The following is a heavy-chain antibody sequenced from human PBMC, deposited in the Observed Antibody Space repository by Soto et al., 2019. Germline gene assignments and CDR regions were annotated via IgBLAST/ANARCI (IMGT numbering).Heavy chain of an antibody. Sequence: PGGSLRLSCAASGFTFSSYAMTWVRQAPGKGLEWVSTISGTGTTTYYADSVKGRFTISRDNSKNTLYLQMNSLRTEDTAVYYCVKEVYLLDFDYWGQGTLVTVSS. D-gene: IGHD2-8*01. CDR2: ISGTGTTT. V-gene: IGHV3-23*01. CDR1: GFTFSSYA. CDR3: VKEVYLLDFDY. J-gene: IGHJ4*02.